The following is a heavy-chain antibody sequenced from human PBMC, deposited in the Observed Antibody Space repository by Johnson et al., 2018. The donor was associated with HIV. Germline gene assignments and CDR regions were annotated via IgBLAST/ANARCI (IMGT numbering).Heavy chain of an antibody. J-gene: IGHJ3*01. CDR3: ARGSSGSFDL. CDR2: ISGSGSDST. CDR1: GFTFSSYG. Sequence: QVQLVESGGGVVQPGGSLRLSCAASGFTFSSYGMHWVRQAPGKGLEYVSAISGSGSDSTSYTDSVKDRFTISRDSSKNAVYLQMSSLRAEDTALYYCARGSSGSFDLWGRGTMVTVSS. D-gene: IGHD6-6*01. V-gene: IGHV3-64*04.